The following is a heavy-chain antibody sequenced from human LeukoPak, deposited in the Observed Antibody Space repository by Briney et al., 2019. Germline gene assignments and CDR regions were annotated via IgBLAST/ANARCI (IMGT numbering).Heavy chain of an antibody. CDR1: GYTFTSYA. Sequence: ASVKVSCKASGYTFTSYAISWLRQATGQGLEWMGWVSPTSGNTDYARKFQGRVTMTTDTSISTSYMELSSLTSEDTAIYYCARGRVGEDYWGQGTLVTVSS. CDR2: VSPTSGNT. CDR3: ARGRVGEDY. J-gene: IGHJ4*02. D-gene: IGHD3-16*01. V-gene: IGHV1-8*02.